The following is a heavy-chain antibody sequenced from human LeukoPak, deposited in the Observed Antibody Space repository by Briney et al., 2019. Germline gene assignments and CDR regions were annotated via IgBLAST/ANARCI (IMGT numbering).Heavy chain of an antibody. Sequence: SETLSLTCTVSGGSIRSGSYYWSWIRQPAGKGLEWIGRIYTSGSTNYNPSLKSRVTISVDMSKNQFSLKLSSVTAADTAVYYCARVTESYGSGRRHNYYYYYMDVWGKGTTVTISS. CDR3: ARVTESYGSGRRHNYYYYYMDV. J-gene: IGHJ6*03. CDR2: IYTSGST. D-gene: IGHD3-10*01. V-gene: IGHV4-61*02. CDR1: GGSIRSGSYY.